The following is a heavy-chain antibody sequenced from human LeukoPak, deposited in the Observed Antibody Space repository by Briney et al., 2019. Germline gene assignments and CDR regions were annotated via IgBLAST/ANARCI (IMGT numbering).Heavy chain of an antibody. Sequence: SVKVSCKASRGAFNSYAITWVRQAPGQGLEWMGRIIPLLDIVNYARKFQGRVTLIADKSTSTAYMELRSLTAEDTAVYYCARQDYGDHRLDQWGQGTLVTVSS. D-gene: IGHD4-17*01. J-gene: IGHJ4*02. CDR1: RGAFNSYA. CDR3: ARQDYGDHRLDQ. CDR2: IIPLLDIV. V-gene: IGHV1-69*04.